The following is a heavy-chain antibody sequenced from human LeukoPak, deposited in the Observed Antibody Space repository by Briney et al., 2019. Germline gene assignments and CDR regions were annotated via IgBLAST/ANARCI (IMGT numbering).Heavy chain of an antibody. J-gene: IGHJ4*02. CDR1: GFTFSSYW. V-gene: IGHV3-74*01. CDR3: ARSTGIDYYFDY. CDR2: INSDGSST. Sequence: PGGSLRLSCAASGFTFSSYWMHWVRHAPGKGLVWVSRINSDGSSTSYADSVKGRFTISRDNAKNTLYLQMNSLRAEDTAVYYCARSTGIDYYFDYWGQGTLVTVSS. D-gene: IGHD1-26*01.